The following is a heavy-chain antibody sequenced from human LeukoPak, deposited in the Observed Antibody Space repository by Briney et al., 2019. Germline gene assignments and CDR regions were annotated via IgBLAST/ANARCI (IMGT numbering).Heavy chain of an antibody. J-gene: IGHJ4*02. CDR2: INSDGSST. D-gene: IGHD3-22*01. CDR3: ARGYYYDSSGPQLGGY. Sequence: GSLRLSCAASGFTFSSYWMHWVRQAPGKGLVWVSRINSDGSSTSYADSVKGRFTISRDNAKNTLYLQMNSLRAEDTAVYYCARGYYYDSSGPQLGGYWGQGTLVTVSS. V-gene: IGHV3-74*01. CDR1: GFTFSSYW.